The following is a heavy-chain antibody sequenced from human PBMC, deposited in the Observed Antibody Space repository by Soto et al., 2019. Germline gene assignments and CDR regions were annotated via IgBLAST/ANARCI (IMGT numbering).Heavy chain of an antibody. V-gene: IGHV4-4*07. J-gene: IGHJ5*02. CDR1: GASITGSSY. Sequence: SETLSLTCTVSGASITGSSYWSWIRQPAGKGLEWIGRFSLSGSTNYNPSLKSRVTISVDTYKNQFSLKLSSVTAADTAVYYCARGAPRIAAAGTGWFDPWGQGTLVTVSS. CDR3: ARGAPRIAAAGTGWFDP. CDR2: FSLSGST. D-gene: IGHD6-13*01.